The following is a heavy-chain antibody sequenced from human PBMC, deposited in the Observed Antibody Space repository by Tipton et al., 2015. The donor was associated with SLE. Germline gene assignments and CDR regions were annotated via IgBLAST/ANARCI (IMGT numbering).Heavy chain of an antibody. CDR1: GYTFTSYT. Sequence: QSGPEVKKPGASVKVSCKASGYTFTSYTMHWVRQAPGQGLEWMGWISVYNLNTKYAQKLQGRVTMAIDTSTSTAYMELRSLTSDDTAVYYCARTLLDYYYYMDVWGKGTTVTVSS. V-gene: IGHV1-18*01. CDR2: ISVYNLNT. CDR3: ARTLLDYYYYMDV. J-gene: IGHJ6*03.